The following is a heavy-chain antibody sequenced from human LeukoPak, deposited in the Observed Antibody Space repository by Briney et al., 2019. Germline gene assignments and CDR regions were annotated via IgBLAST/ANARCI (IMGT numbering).Heavy chain of an antibody. CDR2: ISGSGGSI. CDR1: GFTFSIYG. V-gene: IGHV3-23*01. Sequence: GGSLRLSCAASGFTFSIYGMSWVRQTPGKGPEWVSAISGSGGSIYDADSVKGRFTISRDNSKNTLYLQMNSLRAEDTAVYYCAKDGGWSSYYFDYWGQGALVTVSS. D-gene: IGHD6-19*01. J-gene: IGHJ4*02. CDR3: AKDGGWSSYYFDY.